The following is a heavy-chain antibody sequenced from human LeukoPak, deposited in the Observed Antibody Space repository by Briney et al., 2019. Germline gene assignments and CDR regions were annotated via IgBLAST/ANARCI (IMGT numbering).Heavy chain of an antibody. V-gene: IGHV4-39*01. CDR3: ARDIVATMGFDAFDI. Sequence: PSETLSLTCTVSGGSISSSSYYWGWIRQPPGQGLEWIGSIYYSGSTYYNPSLKSRVTISVDTSKNQFSLKLSSVTAADTAVYYCARDIVATMGFDAFDIWGQGTMVTVSS. CDR1: GGSISSSSYY. D-gene: IGHD5-12*01. J-gene: IGHJ3*02. CDR2: IYYSGST.